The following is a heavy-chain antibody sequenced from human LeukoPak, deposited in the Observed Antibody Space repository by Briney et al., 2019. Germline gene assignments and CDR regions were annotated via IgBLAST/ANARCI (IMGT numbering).Heavy chain of an antibody. V-gene: IGHV4-38-2*01. CDR2: IYHSGST. D-gene: IGHD1-7*01. J-gene: IGHJ4*02. CDR3: ARHRSLDRGTTVLDY. Sequence: SETLALKCAVYGYTISSGYYWGWIRPPPGKGLEWIGSIYHSGSTYYNPSRKSRVTISVDTSKNQFSLKLSSVTAADTAVYYCARHRSLDRGTTVLDYWGQGTLVTVSS. CDR1: GYTISSGYY.